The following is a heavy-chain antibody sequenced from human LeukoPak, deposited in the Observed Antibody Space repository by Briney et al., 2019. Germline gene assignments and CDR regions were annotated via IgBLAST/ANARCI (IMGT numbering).Heavy chain of an antibody. J-gene: IGHJ5*02. D-gene: IGHD2-8*01. V-gene: IGHV4-61*02. CDR1: GGSISSGSYY. CDR3: ARGAPPGTIDWFDP. Sequence: PSQTLSLTCTVSGGSISSGSYYWSWIRQPAGKGLEWIGRIYTSGSTNYNPSLKSRVTISVDTSKNQFSLKLSSVTAADTAVYYCARGAPPGTIDWFDPWGQGTLVTVSS. CDR2: IYTSGST.